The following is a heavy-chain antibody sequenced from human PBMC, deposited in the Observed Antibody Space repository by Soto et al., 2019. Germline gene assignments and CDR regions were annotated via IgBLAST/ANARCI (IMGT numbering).Heavy chain of an antibody. V-gene: IGHV1-46*01. J-gene: IGHJ6*02. D-gene: IGHD3-3*01. Sequence: ASVKVSCKASGYTFTSYYMHWVRQAPGQGLEWMGIINPSGGSTSYAQKFQGRVTMTRDTSTSTVYMELSSLRSEDTAVYYCARESGEDDFWSGYSYYYYGMDVWGQGTTVTV. CDR1: GYTFTSYY. CDR2: INPSGGST. CDR3: ARESGEDDFWSGYSYYYYGMDV.